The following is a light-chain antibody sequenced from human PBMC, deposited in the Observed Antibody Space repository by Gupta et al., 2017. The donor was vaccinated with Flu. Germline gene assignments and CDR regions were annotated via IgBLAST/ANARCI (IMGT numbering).Light chain of an antibody. CDR3: SSYTGSSTFYV. J-gene: IGLJ1*01. CDR1: SSDVGRSDS. Sequence: QSALTQPASVSGSPGQSITISCTGTSSDVGRSDSVSWYQQHPGKAPKLLIYDVSSRPSGVSSRFSGSKSGNTASLTISGLQAEDEADYYCSSYTGSSTFYVFGAGTKVTVL. V-gene: IGLV2-14*01. CDR2: DVS.